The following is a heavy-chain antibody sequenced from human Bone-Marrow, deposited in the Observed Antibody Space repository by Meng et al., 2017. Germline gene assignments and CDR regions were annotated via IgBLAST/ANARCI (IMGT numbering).Heavy chain of an antibody. CDR3: ARSLSGKDDY. D-gene: IGHD4-23*01. J-gene: IGHJ4*02. CDR2: ISGDGRST. Sequence: GGSLRLSCAASGFTFSSYWMHWVRQAPGKGLVWVSRISGDGRSTAYADSVKGRFTISRDNAKNTLYLQMNSLRAEDTAVYYCARSLSGKDDYWGQGTLVTVSS. CDR1: GFTFSSYW. V-gene: IGHV3-74*03.